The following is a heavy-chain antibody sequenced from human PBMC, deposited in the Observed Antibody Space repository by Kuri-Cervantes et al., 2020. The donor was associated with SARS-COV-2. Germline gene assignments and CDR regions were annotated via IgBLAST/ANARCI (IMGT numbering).Heavy chain of an antibody. CDR2: IKHDGGEE. CDR1: GFTFSSYW. J-gene: IGHJ4*02. V-gene: IGHV3-7*05. D-gene: IGHD3-9*01. Sequence: GESLKISCAVSGFTFSSYWMSWVRQAPGKGLEWVADIKHDGGEEYYVDSVKGRFTISRDNAKNSLYLQMHSLRAGDTAVYYCARDMQILTGHYYLNFDYWGQGTLVTVSS. CDR3: ARDMQILTGHYYLNFDY.